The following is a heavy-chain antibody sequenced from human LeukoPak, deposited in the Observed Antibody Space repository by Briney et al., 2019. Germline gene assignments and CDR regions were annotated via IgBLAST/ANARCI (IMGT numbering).Heavy chain of an antibody. CDR2: INPSGGST. J-gene: IGHJ4*02. V-gene: IGHV1-46*01. Sequence: ASVRVSCKASGGTFSSYAISWVRQAPGQGLEWMGIINPSGGSTSYAQKFQGRVTITRDTSTSTVYMELSSLRSEDTAVYYCARVLRYDSSGYYLDYWGQGTLVTVSS. D-gene: IGHD3-22*01. CDR1: GGTFSSYA. CDR3: ARVLRYDSSGYYLDY.